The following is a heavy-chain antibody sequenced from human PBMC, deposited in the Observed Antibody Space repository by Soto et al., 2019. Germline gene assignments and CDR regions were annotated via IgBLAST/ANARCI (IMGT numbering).Heavy chain of an antibody. CDR2: TSIGGNT. Sequence: GGSLRLSCEASGFTFNTYAMTWFRQLPGMGLEWVSTTSIGGNTDFAESVRGRFSVSRDNSKNTLYLQMTNLRAEDAAIYFCAKDLRPGLVVPTKSGFDPWGQGTRVTVSS. V-gene: IGHV3-23*01. D-gene: IGHD3-10*01. CDR3: AKDLRPGLVVPTKSGFDP. J-gene: IGHJ5*02. CDR1: GFTFNTYA.